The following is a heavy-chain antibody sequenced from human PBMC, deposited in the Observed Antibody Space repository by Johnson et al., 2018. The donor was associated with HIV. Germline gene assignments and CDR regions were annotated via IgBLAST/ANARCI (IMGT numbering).Heavy chain of an antibody. CDR3: AKGGSGTTRIRAQKGAFDI. V-gene: IGHV3-64*01. D-gene: IGHD6-19*01. CDR1: GFTVSSNY. CDR2: ISSNGGST. J-gene: IGHJ3*02. Sequence: VQLVESGGGLVKPGGSLRLSCAASGFTVSSNYMSWVRQAPGKGLEYVSAISSNGGSTYYANSVKGRFTISRDNSKNTLYLQMNSLRDENTAVYYGAKGGSGTTRIRAQKGAFDIWGQGTMVTVSS.